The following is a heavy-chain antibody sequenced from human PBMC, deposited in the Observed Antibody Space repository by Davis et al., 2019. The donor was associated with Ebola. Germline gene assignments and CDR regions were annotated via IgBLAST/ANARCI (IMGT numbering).Heavy chain of an antibody. CDR3: ARQRASSGWYVSDY. Sequence: GESLKISCQGSGYSFTSYWIGWVRQMPGKGLEWMGIIYPGDSDTRYSPSFQGQVTISADNSISTAYLQWSSLKASDTAMYYCARQRASSGWYVSDYWGQGTLVTVSS. D-gene: IGHD6-19*01. V-gene: IGHV5-51*01. J-gene: IGHJ4*02. CDR2: IYPGDSDT. CDR1: GYSFTSYW.